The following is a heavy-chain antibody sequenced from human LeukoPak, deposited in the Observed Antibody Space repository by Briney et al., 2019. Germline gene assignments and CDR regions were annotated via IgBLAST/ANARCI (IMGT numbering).Heavy chain of an antibody. V-gene: IGHV1-2*02. J-gene: IGHJ4*02. Sequence: ASVNVSCKSSGYTFTGYYLHWLRQAPGQGPEWMGCINPNSGGTNYAQKFQGRVTMTRGTSSSTAYMELSRLRSDDTAVYYCAGGFDEYCGGDCYLWYFDYWGQGTLVTVSS. D-gene: IGHD2-21*02. CDR1: GYTFTGYY. CDR2: INPNSGGT. CDR3: AGGFDEYCGGDCYLWYFDY.